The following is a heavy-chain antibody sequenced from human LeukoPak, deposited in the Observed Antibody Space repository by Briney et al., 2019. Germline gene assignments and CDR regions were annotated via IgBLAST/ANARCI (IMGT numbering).Heavy chain of an antibody. CDR3: ARGPGRGDY. V-gene: IGHV3-69-1*01. CDR2: ITSNSNT. Sequence: GGSFRLSCAASGFSFRDYAMHWVRQAPGKGLEWVSSITSNSNTYYADSVKGRFTISRDNTKNSLFLQMNSLRAEDTAVYHCARGPGRGDYWGQGTLVTVSS. CDR1: GFSFRDYA. J-gene: IGHJ4*02.